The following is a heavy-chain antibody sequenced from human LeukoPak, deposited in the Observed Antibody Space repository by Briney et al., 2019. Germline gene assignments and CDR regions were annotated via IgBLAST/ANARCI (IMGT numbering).Heavy chain of an antibody. CDR3: AKNGVSSGWYSVY. CDR2: ISSSSDTI. D-gene: IGHD6-19*01. V-gene: IGHV3-48*02. J-gene: IGHJ4*02. Sequence: GGSLRLSCAASGFTFSSYTMNWVRQPPGKGLEWISYISSSSDTIHYADSVKGRFTISRDSTKNSLSLQMNSLRDEDTAVYYCAKNGVSSGWYSVYWGQGTLVTVSS. CDR1: GFTFSSYT.